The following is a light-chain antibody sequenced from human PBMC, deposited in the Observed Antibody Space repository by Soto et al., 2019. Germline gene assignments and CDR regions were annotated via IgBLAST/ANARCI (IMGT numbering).Light chain of an antibody. V-gene: IGLV2-14*01. CDR2: DIN. J-gene: IGLJ3*02. CDR1: SSDVGNYIF. Sequence: QSVLTQPASVSGSPGQSITISCTGTSSDVGNYIFVSWYRQHPGKAPKLMIYDINNRPSGVSNRFSGSKSGNTASLTISGLQAEDEADYYCSSYTTSDTWVFGGGTKVTVL. CDR3: SSYTTSDTWV.